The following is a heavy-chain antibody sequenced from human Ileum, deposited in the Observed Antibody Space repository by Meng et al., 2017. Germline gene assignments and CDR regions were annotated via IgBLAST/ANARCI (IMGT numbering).Heavy chain of an antibody. CDR2: IYYTGST. CDR1: GDSMSNSS. CDR3: AKGNGWFYF. Sequence: SETLSLTCTVSGDSMSNSSWSWVRQPPGKGLEWIGYIYYTGSTNYNPSLKSRVTISLDTSKKQFSLFLNSVTAADTAVYYCAKGNGWFYFWGQGTLVTVSS. D-gene: IGHD2-8*01. V-gene: IGHV4-59*01. J-gene: IGHJ5*01.